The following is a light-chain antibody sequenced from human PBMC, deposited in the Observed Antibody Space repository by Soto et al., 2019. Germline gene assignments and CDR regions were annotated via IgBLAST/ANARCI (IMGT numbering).Light chain of an antibody. J-gene: IGKJ4*01. CDR1: QSISSW. V-gene: IGKV1-9*01. CDR2: SAS. CDR3: QQLCRYPLT. Sequence: IRVTQSPSPLSGSVAYRATIACRASQSISSWLAWYQQKPGKAPDLLIYSASTLQSGVPSRFSGSGSGTEFSLTISALQPEDFATYYCQQLCRYPLTFGEGAKVDIK.